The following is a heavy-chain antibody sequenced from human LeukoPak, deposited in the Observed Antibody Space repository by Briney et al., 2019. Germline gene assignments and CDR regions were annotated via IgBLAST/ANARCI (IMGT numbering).Heavy chain of an antibody. Sequence: PSETLSLTCAVSGGSISSGGYSWRWIRQPPGKGLEWIGYIYHSGSTYYNPSLKSRVTISVDRSKNQFSLKLSSVTAADTAVYYCARDRGYGAAGAFDIWGQGTMVTVSS. D-gene: IGHD3-10*01. J-gene: IGHJ3*02. CDR2: IYHSGST. CDR1: GGSISSGGYS. CDR3: ARDRGYGAAGAFDI. V-gene: IGHV4-30-2*01.